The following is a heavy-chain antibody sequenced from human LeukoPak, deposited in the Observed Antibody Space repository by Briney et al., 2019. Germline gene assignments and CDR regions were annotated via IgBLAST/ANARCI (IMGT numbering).Heavy chain of an antibody. D-gene: IGHD6-19*01. CDR2: IFYSGNT. Sequence: SETLSLTCTVSGGSISNYYCSWIRQSPGKGLEWIGYIFYSGNTNYSPSLKSQVTISVDTSKNQFSLKLSSVTAADTAVYYCARSLRPGIAVDWGQGTLVTVSS. CDR3: ARSLRPGIAVD. J-gene: IGHJ4*02. CDR1: GGSISNYY. V-gene: IGHV4-59*01.